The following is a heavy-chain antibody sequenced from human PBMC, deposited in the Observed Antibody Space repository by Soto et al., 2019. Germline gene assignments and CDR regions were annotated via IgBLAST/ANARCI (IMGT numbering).Heavy chain of an antibody. CDR2: ISGYNGDT. CDR3: AKNGQPPYYYYGLDV. D-gene: IGHD2-8*01. V-gene: IGHV1-18*01. J-gene: IGHJ6*02. Sequence: GASVKVSCKASGYTFNSYGISWVRPAPGQGLEWMGWISGYNGDTNYAQKFQGRVTMTIDTSTTTAYMELRGLTSDDTAIYYCAKNGQPPYYYYGLDVWGQGTTVTVSS. CDR1: GYTFNSYG.